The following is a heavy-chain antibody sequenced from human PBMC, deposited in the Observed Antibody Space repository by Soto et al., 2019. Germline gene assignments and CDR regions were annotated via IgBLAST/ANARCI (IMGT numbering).Heavy chain of an antibody. D-gene: IGHD3-9*01. CDR2: INHSGST. V-gene: IGHV4-34*01. Sequence: SETLSLTCAVYGGAXSGYYWSWIRQPPGKGLEWIGEINHSGSTNYNPSLKSRVTISVDTSKNQFSLKLSSVTAADTAVYYCATPEYYDILTGYVLWGQGTLVTVSS. CDR1: GGAXSGYY. J-gene: IGHJ4*02. CDR3: ATPEYYDILTGYVL.